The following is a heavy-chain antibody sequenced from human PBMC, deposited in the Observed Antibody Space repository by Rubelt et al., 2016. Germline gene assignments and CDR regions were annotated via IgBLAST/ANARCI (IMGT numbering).Heavy chain of an antibody. CDR3: AREGAGDYAGTMDV. V-gene: IGHV3-9*01. Sequence: EVQLVESGGGLVQPGRSLRLSCAASGFTFDDYAMHWVRQAPGKGLEWVSGISWNSGSIGYADSVKGRFTISRYNAKNSLYLKRSSLGAEDTAVYYGAREGAGDYAGTMDVWGQGTTVTVSS. D-gene: IGHD4-17*01. J-gene: IGHJ6*02. CDR1: GFTFDDYA. CDR2: ISWNSGSI.